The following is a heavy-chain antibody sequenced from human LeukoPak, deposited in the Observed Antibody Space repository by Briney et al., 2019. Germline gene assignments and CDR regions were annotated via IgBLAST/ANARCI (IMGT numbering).Heavy chain of an antibody. CDR1: GFTFSDYY. CDR2: ISDSGGSI. D-gene: IGHD1-26*01. V-gene: IGHV3-23*01. J-gene: IGHJ4*02. CDR3: ANPRVGARG. Sequence: GGSLRLSCAASGFTFSDYYMSWIRQAPGKGLEWVSVISDSGGSIHYADSVKGRFTISRDNSKNTLYLQMNSLRAEDTAVYYCANPRVGARGWGQGTLVTVSS.